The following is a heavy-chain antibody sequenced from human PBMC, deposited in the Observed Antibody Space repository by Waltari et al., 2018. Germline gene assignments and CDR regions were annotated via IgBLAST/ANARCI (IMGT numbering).Heavy chain of an antibody. D-gene: IGHD2-21*02. CDR3: ARQIGGRLLWDY. J-gene: IGHJ4*02. CDR1: GGSVSGDY. V-gene: IGHV4-59*02. Sequence: QVQLQESGPGLLNPSETLSLTCSVSGGSVSGDYWSWIRQPPGKGLEFIAYMSHSGALIKNPSPKRRVTISLDTSKNQFSLNLDSVTAADTAVYYCARQIGGRLLWDYWGQGTLVVVSS. CDR2: MSHSGAL.